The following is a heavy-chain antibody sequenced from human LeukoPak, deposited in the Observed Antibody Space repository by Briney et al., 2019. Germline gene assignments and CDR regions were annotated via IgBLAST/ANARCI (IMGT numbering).Heavy chain of an antibody. Sequence: PSETLSLTCTVSGGSISSSSYYWGWIRQPPGKGLEWIGSMYSSGSTYYNPSLKSRVTISVDTSKNQFSLKLSSVTAADTAVYYCARSGSGYLRYYFDYWGQGTLVTVRS. J-gene: IGHJ4*02. CDR2: MYSSGST. CDR1: GGSISSSSYY. CDR3: ARSGSGYLRYYFDY. V-gene: IGHV4-39*07. D-gene: IGHD5-12*01.